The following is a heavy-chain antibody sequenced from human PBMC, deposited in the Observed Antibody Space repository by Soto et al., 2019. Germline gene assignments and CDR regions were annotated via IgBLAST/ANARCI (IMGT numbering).Heavy chain of an antibody. D-gene: IGHD2-15*01. CDR2: ISYDGSNK. CDR3: AKETYSGPLDY. Sequence: GGSLRLSSAASGSTFSSYGMHWVRQAPGKGLEWVAVISYDGSNKYYADSVKGRFTISRDNSKNTLYLQMNSLRAEDTAVYYCAKETYSGPLDYWGQGTLVTVSS. V-gene: IGHV3-30*18. J-gene: IGHJ4*02. CDR1: GSTFSSYG.